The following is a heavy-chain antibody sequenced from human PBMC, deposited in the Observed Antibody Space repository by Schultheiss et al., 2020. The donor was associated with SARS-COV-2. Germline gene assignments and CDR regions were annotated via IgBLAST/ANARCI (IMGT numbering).Heavy chain of an antibody. CDR2: IHHSGST. CDR1: GGSFSGYY. V-gene: IGHV4-34*01. Sequence: GSLRLSCAVYGGSFSGYYWSWIRQSPGKGLEWIGEIHHSGSTNYNPSLKSRVTISVDTSKNQFSLKLSSVTAADTAVYYCARRLSRYFQHWGQGTLVTVSS. J-gene: IGHJ1*01. CDR3: ARRLSRYFQH.